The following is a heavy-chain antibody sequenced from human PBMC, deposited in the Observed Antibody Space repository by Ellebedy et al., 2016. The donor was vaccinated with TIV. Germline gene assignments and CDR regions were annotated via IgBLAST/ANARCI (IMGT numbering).Heavy chain of an antibody. D-gene: IGHD1-26*01. CDR3: AKLVGSTRA. CDR2: FHTSGNT. Sequence: SETLSLTXTVSGGSISSYYWSWIRQPAGKGLEWIGRFHTSGNTNYNPSLKSRVTMSVDTSKKLLSLKLSSVTAADTAVYYCAKLVGSTRAWGQGTLVTVSS. J-gene: IGHJ5*02. V-gene: IGHV4-4*07. CDR1: GGSISSYY.